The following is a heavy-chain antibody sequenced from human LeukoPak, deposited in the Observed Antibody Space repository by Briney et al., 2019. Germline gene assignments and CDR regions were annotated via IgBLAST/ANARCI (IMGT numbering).Heavy chain of an antibody. Sequence: PGGSLRLSCAASGFTFSSYDMNWVRQVTGKGLEWVSVIGAGGETYYPDSVKGRFTTSRENARNSVYLQMNSLRAGDTAVYYCVRRLSGWSSGFDYWGQGTLVTVSS. J-gene: IGHJ4*02. D-gene: IGHD6-19*01. V-gene: IGHV3-13*04. CDR2: IGAGGET. CDR3: VRRLSGWSSGFDY. CDR1: GFTFSSYD.